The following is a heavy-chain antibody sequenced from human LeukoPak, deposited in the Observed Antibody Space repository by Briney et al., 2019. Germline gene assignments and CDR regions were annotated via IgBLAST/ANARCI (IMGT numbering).Heavy chain of an antibody. CDR2: IVHSGNT. D-gene: IGHD1-1*01. CDR1: GGSFSGYY. Sequence: PSETLSLTCAVYGGSFSGYYWSWIRQPPGKGLEWIGEIVHSGNTKYNPSLKSRVTISVDTSKNQFSLNLTSVTAADTAVYYCARFGSSTWYKGAFDIWGQGAMVTVAS. CDR3: ARFGSSTWYKGAFDI. J-gene: IGHJ3*02. V-gene: IGHV4-34*12.